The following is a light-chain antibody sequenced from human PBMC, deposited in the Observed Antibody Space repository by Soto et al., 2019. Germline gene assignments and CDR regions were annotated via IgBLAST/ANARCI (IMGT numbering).Light chain of an antibody. J-gene: IGKJ3*01. CDR1: QSISSN. V-gene: IGKV3-15*01. CDR3: QRYNNWPS. Sequence: DIVLTQSPSTLSSSPGKRATLSCRASQSISSNYIAWYQQTAGPAHRLLIDAATIRASGISGRFSGSGSGKDFTITISSLQSEDFAVYYCQRYNNWPSFGHGTKVDIK. CDR2: AAT.